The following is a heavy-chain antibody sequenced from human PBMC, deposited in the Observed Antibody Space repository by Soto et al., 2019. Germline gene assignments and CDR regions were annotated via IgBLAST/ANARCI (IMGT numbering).Heavy chain of an antibody. CDR2: TYYRSKWYN. Sequence: SQTLSLTCAISGDSVSSNSAAWNWIRQSPSRGLEWLGRTYYRSKWYNDYAVSVKSRKTINPDTSKNQFSLQLNTVTPENTAVYYCARDPYNWNWAYYYYGMDVWGQGTTVTVSS. CDR3: ARDPYNWNWAYYYYGMDV. J-gene: IGHJ6*02. CDR1: GDSVSSNSAA. D-gene: IGHD1-7*01. V-gene: IGHV6-1*01.